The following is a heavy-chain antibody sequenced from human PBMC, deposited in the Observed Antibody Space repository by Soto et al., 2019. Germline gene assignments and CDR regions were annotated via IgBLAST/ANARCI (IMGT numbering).Heavy chain of an antibody. Sequence: SGGSLRLSCAASGFTFSSYAMSWVRQAPGKGLEWVSAISGSGGSTYYADSVKGRFTISRDNSKKTLYLQMNSLRAEDTAVYYCAKYHKRITIFGVVEYYFDYWGQGTLVTVSS. J-gene: IGHJ4*02. D-gene: IGHD3-3*01. V-gene: IGHV3-23*01. CDR3: AKYHKRITIFGVVEYYFDY. CDR2: ISGSGGST. CDR1: GFTFSSYA.